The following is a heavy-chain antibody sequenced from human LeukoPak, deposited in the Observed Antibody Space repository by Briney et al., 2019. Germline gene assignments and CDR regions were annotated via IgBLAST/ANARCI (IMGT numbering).Heavy chain of an antibody. D-gene: IGHD3-22*01. Sequence: GSLRLSFSASGFSFSDYYMSWVRPAPGEGLGWVSYISSNWRTIYYADSVKGRFTISRDNAKNSLYLQMNSLRAEDTAVYYCARDLNFHYYDSSGHNNAEYFQHWGQGTLVTVSP. V-gene: IGHV3-11*04. CDR1: GFSFSDYY. J-gene: IGHJ1*01. CDR3: ARDLNFHYYDSSGHNNAEYFQH. CDR2: ISSNWRTI.